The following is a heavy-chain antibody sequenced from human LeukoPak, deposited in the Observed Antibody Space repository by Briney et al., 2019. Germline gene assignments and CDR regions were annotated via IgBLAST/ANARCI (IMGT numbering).Heavy chain of an antibody. V-gene: IGHV7-4-1*02. CDR3: ARDRKTIFGVPPYYYYMDV. D-gene: IGHD3-3*01. Sequence: ASVKVSCKASGYTFTSYAMNWVRQAPGQGLEWMGWINTNTGNPTYAQGFTGRFVFSLDTSVSTAYLQISSLKAEDTAVYYCARDRKTIFGVPPYYYYMDVWGKGTTVTVSS. CDR1: GYTFTSYA. CDR2: INTNTGNP. J-gene: IGHJ6*03.